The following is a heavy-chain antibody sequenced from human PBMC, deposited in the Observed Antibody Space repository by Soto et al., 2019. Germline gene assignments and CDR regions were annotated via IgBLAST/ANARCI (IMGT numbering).Heavy chain of an antibody. CDR3: AAGGGLPRYY. J-gene: IGHJ4*02. CDR2: IYYSGST. V-gene: IGHV4-39*07. D-gene: IGHD5-12*01. CDR1: GGSISSSSYY. Sequence: SETLSLTCSVSGGSISSSSYYWGWIRQPPGKGLEWIGSIYYSGSTYYNPSLKSRVTISVDRSKNQFSLKLSSVTAADTAVYYCAAGGGLPRYYWGQGPLVTVSS.